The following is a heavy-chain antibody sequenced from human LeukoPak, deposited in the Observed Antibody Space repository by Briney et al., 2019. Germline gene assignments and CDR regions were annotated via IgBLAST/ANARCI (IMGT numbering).Heavy chain of an antibody. CDR3: ASRMVRGVIITIHYYYYGMDV. D-gene: IGHD3-10*01. CDR1: GGSISGSSYY. Sequence: SETLSLTCTVSGGSISGSSYYWGWIRQPPGKGLEWIGSIYYSGSTYYNPSLKSRVTISVDTSKNQFSLKLSSVSAADTAVYYCASRMVRGVIITIHYYYYGMDVWGQGTTVTVSS. V-gene: IGHV4-39*01. CDR2: IYYSGST. J-gene: IGHJ6*02.